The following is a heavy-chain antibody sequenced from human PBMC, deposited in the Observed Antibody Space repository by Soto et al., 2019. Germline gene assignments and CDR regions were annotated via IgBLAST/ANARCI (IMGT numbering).Heavy chain of an antibody. J-gene: IGHJ2*01. CDR2: ISGSGDST. Sequence: EVQLLESGGGLVQPGGSLRLSCAASGFTFTSYAMSWVRQAPGKGLEWVSAISGSGDSTYYADSVKGRFTISRDISKNTLYVQINSLRAADTALYYCAKHRADHRDWYFDLCGRGTLLNVSS. V-gene: IGHV3-23*01. CDR3: AKHRADHRDWYFDL. D-gene: IGHD3-16*02. CDR1: GFTFTSYA.